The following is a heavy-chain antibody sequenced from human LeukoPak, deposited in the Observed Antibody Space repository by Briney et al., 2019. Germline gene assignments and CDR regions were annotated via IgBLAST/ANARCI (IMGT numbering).Heavy chain of an antibody. CDR1: GFTFSNYG. D-gene: IGHD6-6*01. J-gene: IGHJ4*02. CDR3: AKGENIAARWVLDY. CDR2: IWYDGSNK. V-gene: IGHV3-33*06. Sequence: PGGSLRLSCVASGFTFSNYGIHWVRQAPGKGLEWVALIWYDGSNKYYADSVKGRFTISRDNSKNTLYLQMNSLRAEDTAVYYCAKGENIAARWVLDYWGQGTLVTVSS.